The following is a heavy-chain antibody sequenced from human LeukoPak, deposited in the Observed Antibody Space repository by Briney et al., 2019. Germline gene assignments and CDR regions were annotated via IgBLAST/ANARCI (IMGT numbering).Heavy chain of an antibody. CDR2: ISIDGTNT. Sequence: GGSPTLSCAASGFTFTRYWMDWVRHDPGKGLVWVSRISIDGTNTNYADSVKGRFTVSRDNGKNKLFLQLSSLRVEDTAVYYCARDSYEVGATFDYWGQGTLVTVSS. J-gene: IGHJ4*02. D-gene: IGHD1-26*01. V-gene: IGHV3-74*01. CDR3: ARDSYEVGATFDY. CDR1: GFTFTRYW.